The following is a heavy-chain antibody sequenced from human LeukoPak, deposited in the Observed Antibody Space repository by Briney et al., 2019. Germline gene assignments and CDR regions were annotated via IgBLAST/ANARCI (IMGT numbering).Heavy chain of an antibody. Sequence: SETLPLTCSVSGGSITSDYWSWIRQSPGKGLEWIGFIYDSGSTIYNPSPKSRVTISVDTSKNQFSLKLRSVTAADTAIYYCAMSPPRGAWFDPWGQGTLVTVSS. CDR3: AMSPPRGAWFDP. V-gene: IGHV4-4*09. D-gene: IGHD4/OR15-4a*01. CDR2: IYDSGST. CDR1: GGSITSDY. J-gene: IGHJ5*02.